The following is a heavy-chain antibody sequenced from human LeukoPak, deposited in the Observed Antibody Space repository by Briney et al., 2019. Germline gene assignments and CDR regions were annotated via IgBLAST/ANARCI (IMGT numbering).Heavy chain of an antibody. J-gene: IGHJ5*02. D-gene: IGHD3-3*01. Sequence: KPSETLSLTCAVYGGSFSGYYWSWIRQPPGKGLEWIGEINHSGSTNYNPSLKSRVTISVDTSKNQFSLKLSSVTAADTAVYYCARGVHYDFWSGYFTLNWFDPWGQGTLVTVSS. CDR1: GGSFSGYY. CDR3: ARGVHYDFWSGYFTLNWFDP. V-gene: IGHV4-34*01. CDR2: INHSGST.